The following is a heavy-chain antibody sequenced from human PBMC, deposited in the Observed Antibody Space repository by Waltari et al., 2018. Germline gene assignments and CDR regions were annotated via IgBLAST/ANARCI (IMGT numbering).Heavy chain of an antibody. D-gene: IGHD6-19*01. Sequence: EVQLVQSGAEVKKPGESLKISCKGSGYSFTSYWIGWVRQMPGKGLEWMGIIYPGDCDTKYSPSFQGRVTISADKSITTAYLQWSSLEASDTAMYYCVRQTIAVAAQGVNYWGQGTLVTVSS. CDR3: VRQTIAVAAQGVNY. V-gene: IGHV5-51*01. CDR1: GYSFTSYW. J-gene: IGHJ4*02. CDR2: IYPGDCDT.